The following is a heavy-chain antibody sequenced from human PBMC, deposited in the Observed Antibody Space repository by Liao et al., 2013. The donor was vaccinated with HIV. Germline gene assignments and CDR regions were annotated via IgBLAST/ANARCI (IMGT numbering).Heavy chain of an antibody. V-gene: IGHV4-59*02. Sequence: QVHLQESGPGLVKPSETLSLTCTVSGGSVSNYYWNWIRQPPGKGLEWIGYISHIGGANYNPSLRSRVTISIHTSKNQFSLRLTSVTAADSAVYYCARETASFSSGWPFDLWGRGTLVTVSS. CDR2: ISHIGGA. CDR3: ARETASFSSGWPFDL. J-gene: IGHJ2*01. CDR1: GGSVSNYY. D-gene: IGHD6-19*01.